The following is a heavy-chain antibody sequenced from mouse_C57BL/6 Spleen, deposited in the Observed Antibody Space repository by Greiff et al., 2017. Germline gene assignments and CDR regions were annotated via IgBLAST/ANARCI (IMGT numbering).Heavy chain of an antibody. CDR3: ARSLFITTVVAGDYYAMDY. V-gene: IGHV1-82*01. CDR1: GYAFSSSW. D-gene: IGHD1-1*01. J-gene: IGHJ4*01. CDR2: IYPGDGDT. Sequence: QVQLKESGPELVKPGASVKISCKASGYAFSSSWMNWVKQRPGKGLEWIGRIYPGDGDTNYNGKFKGKATLTADKSSSTAYMQLSSLTSEDSAVYFCARSLFITTVVAGDYYAMDYWGQGTSVTVSS.